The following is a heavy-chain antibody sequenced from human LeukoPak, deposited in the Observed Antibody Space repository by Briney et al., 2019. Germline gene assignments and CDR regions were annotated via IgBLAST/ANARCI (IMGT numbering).Heavy chain of an antibody. Sequence: GGSLRLSCAASGFTFSSYGMHWVRQAPGKGLEWVAFIRYDGSNKYYADSVKGRFTISRDNSKNTLYLQMNSLRAEDTAVYYCAKEGQQLVPFDYWGQGTLVTVSS. CDR1: GFTFSSYG. J-gene: IGHJ4*02. CDR3: AKEGQQLVPFDY. D-gene: IGHD6-13*01. CDR2: IRYDGSNK. V-gene: IGHV3-30*02.